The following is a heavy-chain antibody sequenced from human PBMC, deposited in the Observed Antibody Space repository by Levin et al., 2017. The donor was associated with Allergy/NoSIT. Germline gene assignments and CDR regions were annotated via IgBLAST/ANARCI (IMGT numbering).Heavy chain of an antibody. D-gene: IGHD6-13*01. CDR1: GGSISSYY. Sequence: SETLSLTCTVSGGSISSYYWSWIRQPPGKGLEWIGYIYYSGSTNHNPSLKSRVTISVDTSKNQFSLKLSSVTAADTAVYYCARIAAAGTRTPYYYYGMDVWGQGTTVTVSS. CDR2: IYYSGST. J-gene: IGHJ6*02. CDR3: ARIAAAGTRTPYYYYGMDV. V-gene: IGHV4-59*08.